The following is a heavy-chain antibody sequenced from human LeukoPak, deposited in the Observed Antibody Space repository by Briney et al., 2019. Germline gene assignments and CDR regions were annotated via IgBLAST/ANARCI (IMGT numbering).Heavy chain of an antibody. V-gene: IGHV4-59*01. CDR1: GGSISSYY. D-gene: IGHD3-10*01. J-gene: IGHJ2*01. Sequence: SETLSLTCTVSGGSISSYYWSWIRQPPGKGLEWIGYIYYSGSTNYNPSLKSRVTISVDTSKNQFSLKLSSVTAADTAVYYCARGAMVRGVISYWYFDLWGRGTLVTVSS. CDR2: IYYSGST. CDR3: ARGAMVRGVISYWYFDL.